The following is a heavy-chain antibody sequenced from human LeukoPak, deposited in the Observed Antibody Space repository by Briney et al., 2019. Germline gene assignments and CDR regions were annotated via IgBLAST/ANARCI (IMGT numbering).Heavy chain of an antibody. J-gene: IGHJ4*02. D-gene: IGHD4-17*01. Sequence: GGSLRLSRAASGFTFSSYWMHWVRQAPGKGLVWVSRTNSDGSSTIYADSVKGRFTISRDNAKNTLFLQMDSLRAEDTAVYYCARASTTVPNLLDHWGRGTLVTVSS. CDR1: GFTFSSYW. V-gene: IGHV3-74*01. CDR2: TNSDGSST. CDR3: ARASTTVPNLLDH.